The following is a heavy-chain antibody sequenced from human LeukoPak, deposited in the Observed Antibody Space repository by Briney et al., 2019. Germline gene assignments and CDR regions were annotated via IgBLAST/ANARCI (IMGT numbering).Heavy chain of an antibody. D-gene: IGHD3-16*01. CDR3: ATVPPWAYYYYMDV. CDR2: FDPEDGET. CDR1: GYTLTELS. J-gene: IGHJ6*03. Sequence: ASVKVSCKVSGYTLTELSMHWVRQAPGKGLEWMGGFDPEDGETIYAQKFQGRVTMTEDTSTDTAYMELSSLRSEDTAVYYCATVPPWAYYYYMDVWGEGTTVTVSS. V-gene: IGHV1-24*01.